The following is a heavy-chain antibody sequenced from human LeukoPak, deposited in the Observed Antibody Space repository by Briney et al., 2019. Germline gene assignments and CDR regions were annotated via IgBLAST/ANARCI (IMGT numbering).Heavy chain of an antibody. Sequence: GGSLRLSCAASGFTFSSYNMNWVRQAPGEGLEWVSYISSSSSIIYYADSVKGRFTISRDNAKNSLYLQMNSLRAEDTAVYYCARAPLRVGLYGMDVWGQGTTVTVSS. V-gene: IGHV3-48*04. CDR2: ISSSSSII. J-gene: IGHJ6*02. D-gene: IGHD1-26*01. CDR3: ARAPLRVGLYGMDV. CDR1: GFTFSSYN.